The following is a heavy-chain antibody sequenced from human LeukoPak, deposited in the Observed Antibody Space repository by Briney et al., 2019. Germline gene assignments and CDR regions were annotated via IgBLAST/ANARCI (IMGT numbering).Heavy chain of an antibody. CDR1: GYTFTNYG. CDR3: ARYQGFGIAAADNWFDP. CDR2: ISAYNGHT. J-gene: IGHJ5*02. V-gene: IGHV1-18*01. D-gene: IGHD6-13*01. Sequence: ASVKVSCKASGYTFTNYGYNWVRQAPGQGLEWMGCISAYNGHTIYVQNLQDRVTLTTDTSTSKSYMELRSLTSDHTALYYCARYQGFGIAAADNWFDPWGQGTLVTVSS.